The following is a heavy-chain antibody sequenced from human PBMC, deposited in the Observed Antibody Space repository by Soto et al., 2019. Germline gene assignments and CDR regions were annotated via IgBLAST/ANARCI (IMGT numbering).Heavy chain of an antibody. CDR1: GGSISSSSYY. J-gene: IGHJ4*02. CDR2: IYYSGST. V-gene: IGHV4-39*01. D-gene: IGHD3-3*01. Sequence: SETLSLTCTVSGGSISSSSYYWGWIRQPPGKGLEWIGSIYYSGSTYYNPSLKSRVTISVDTSKNQFSLKLSSVTAADTAVYYCARVVGVLRFLEWSYYFDYWGQGTLVTVSS. CDR3: ARVVGVLRFLEWSYYFDY.